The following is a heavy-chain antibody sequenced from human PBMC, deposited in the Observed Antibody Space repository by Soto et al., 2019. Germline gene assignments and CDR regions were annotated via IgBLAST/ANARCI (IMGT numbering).Heavy chain of an antibody. CDR2: INQDGSEK. Sequence: EVRLVESGGGLVQPGGSLTLSCAASGFTFSSYWMTWVRQAPGKGLEWVANINQDGSEKYYMDSMKGRFTISRDNAKNSLLLQLNSLRAEDTAVYYCARDRGRPDLRDTQYYHSSDLDYGMDVWCQGTTVTVSS. CDR1: GFTFSSYW. D-gene: IGHD3-22*01. J-gene: IGHJ6*02. CDR3: ARDRGRPDLRDTQYYHSSDLDYGMDV. V-gene: IGHV3-7*01.